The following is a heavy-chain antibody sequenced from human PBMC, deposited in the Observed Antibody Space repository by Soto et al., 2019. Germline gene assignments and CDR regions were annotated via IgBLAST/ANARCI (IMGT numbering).Heavy chain of an antibody. CDR1: GGSFSGYF. D-gene: IGHD1-1*01. CDR3: VRGPYNYNSRYFDY. CDR2: INHSGIT. V-gene: IGHV4-34*01. Sequence: SETLSLTCTVSGGSFSGYFWTWIRQPPGKGLEWLAEINHSGITNYNPSVESRVSMSVDTSKNQFSLRLYSVTAADTAVYYCVRGPYNYNSRYFDYWGQGTRVIVSS. J-gene: IGHJ4*02.